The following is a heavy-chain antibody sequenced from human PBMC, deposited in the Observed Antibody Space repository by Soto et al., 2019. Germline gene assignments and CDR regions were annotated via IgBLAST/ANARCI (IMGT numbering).Heavy chain of an antibody. Sequence: PGESLKIACKGPGSSFTSYWIGWVRQMPGKGLEWMGIIYPGDSDTRHSPSFQGQVTISDEKSISTAYLQWSNLQASDTAVYYCARVGSSREQYFDYWGQGTMVTVSS. CDR2: IYPGDSDT. CDR1: GSSFTSYW. CDR3: ARVGSSREQYFDY. D-gene: IGHD1-26*01. J-gene: IGHJ4*02. V-gene: IGHV5-51*01.